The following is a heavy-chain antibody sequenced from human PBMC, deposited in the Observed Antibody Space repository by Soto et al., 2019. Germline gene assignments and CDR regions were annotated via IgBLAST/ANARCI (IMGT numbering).Heavy chain of an antibody. V-gene: IGHV1-69*13. D-gene: IGHD5-18*01. Sequence: GASVKVSCKVSGGSFREYAISWVRQAPGQGLEWMGGIIPMFETPNYAQRFQGRVTIIADEPSNTVYLDLSSLTSEDSAVYYCARDSTAMVMTRFDSWGHGTLVTVSS. J-gene: IGHJ4*01. CDR3: ARDSTAMVMTRFDS. CDR1: GGSFREYA. CDR2: IIPMFETP.